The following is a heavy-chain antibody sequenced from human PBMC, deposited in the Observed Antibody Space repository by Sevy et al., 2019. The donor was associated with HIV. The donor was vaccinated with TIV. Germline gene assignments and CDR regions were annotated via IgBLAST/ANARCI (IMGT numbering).Heavy chain of an antibody. D-gene: IGHD2-15*01. J-gene: IGHJ6*02. CDR3: AKELDCSGGSCYLDYYYYGMDV. Sequence: GGSLRLSCAASGFTFSSSAMTWVRQAPGKGLEWVSAITSNGGSTFYADSVKGRFTISRDNSKNTLYLQMNSLRAEDTAVYYCAKELDCSGGSCYLDYYYYGMDVWGQGTTVTVSS. V-gene: IGHV3-23*01. CDR1: GFTFSSSA. CDR2: ITSNGGST.